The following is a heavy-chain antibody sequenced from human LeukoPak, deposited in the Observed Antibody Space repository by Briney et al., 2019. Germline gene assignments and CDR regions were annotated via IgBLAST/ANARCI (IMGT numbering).Heavy chain of an antibody. V-gene: IGHV4-59*08. CDR3: ARHVGGGGVLRFDP. J-gene: IGHJ5*02. Sequence: SETLSLTCTVSGGSLSSYYWGWIRQPPGKGRECIGYIYYSGSTNYNPSLKSRVTISVDTSKNQFSLKLTSVTAADTAVYYCARHVGGGGVLRFDPWGQGTLVTVSS. CDR2: IYYSGST. CDR1: GGSLSSYY. D-gene: IGHD3-3*01.